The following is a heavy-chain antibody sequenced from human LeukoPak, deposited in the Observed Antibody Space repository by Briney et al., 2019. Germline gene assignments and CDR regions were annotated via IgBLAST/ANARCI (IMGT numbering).Heavy chain of an antibody. CDR1: GFTSSDHY. Sequence: PGGSLRLSCAASGFTSSDHYMDWVRQAPGKGLEWVGRTRDKANSYTIEYAASVKGRFIISRDDSKNSLYLQMNSLKTEDTAVYYCARVVERQSGGYWRGYCDYWGQGTLVTVSS. J-gene: IGHJ4*02. CDR3: ARVVERQSGGYWRGYCDY. CDR2: TRDKANSYTI. V-gene: IGHV3-72*01. D-gene: IGHD1-26*01.